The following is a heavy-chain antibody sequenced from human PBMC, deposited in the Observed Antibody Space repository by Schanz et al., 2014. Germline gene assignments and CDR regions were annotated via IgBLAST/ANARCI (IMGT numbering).Heavy chain of an antibody. J-gene: IGHJ4*02. CDR2: ISTSGTYM. Sequence: VQVVQSGGGLVQPGGSLRLSCAASGFTFRGYAMSWVRQAPGRGLEWVSSISTSGTYMYIADSLKGRLTISRDSSKNTLYLQMNSLRAEDTAVYYCARIGGSVFDYWAQGTLVTVSS. CDR3: ARIGGSVFDY. CDR1: GFTFRGYA. D-gene: IGHD3-10*01. V-gene: IGHV3-21*04.